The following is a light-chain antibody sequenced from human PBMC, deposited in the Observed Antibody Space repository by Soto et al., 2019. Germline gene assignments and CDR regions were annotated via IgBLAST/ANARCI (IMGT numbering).Light chain of an antibody. Sequence: QSALTQPRSVSGSPGQSVTISCTGTSSDVGNYDSVSWYQQYPGKAPKLLIYDVNKRPSGVPNRFSGSKSGNTASLTISGLQAEDEADYYCCSYAGSYSVLFGGGTKLNVL. J-gene: IGLJ3*02. CDR1: SSDVGNYDS. CDR2: DVN. V-gene: IGLV2-11*01. CDR3: CSYAGSYSVL.